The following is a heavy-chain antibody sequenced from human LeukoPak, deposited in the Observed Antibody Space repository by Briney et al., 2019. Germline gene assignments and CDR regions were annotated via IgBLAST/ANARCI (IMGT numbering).Heavy chain of an antibody. J-gene: IGHJ6*02. CDR2: ISYDGSNK. CDR1: GFTFSSYG. V-gene: IGHV3-30*18. Sequence: GGSLRLSCAASGFTFSSYGMHWVRQAPGKGLEWVAVISYDGSNKYYADSVKGRFTISRDNSKNTLYLQMNSLRAEDTAVYYCAKDQHIVVVTAIRVSEGMDVWGQGTTVTVSS. CDR3: AKDQHIVVVTAIRVSEGMDV. D-gene: IGHD2-21*02.